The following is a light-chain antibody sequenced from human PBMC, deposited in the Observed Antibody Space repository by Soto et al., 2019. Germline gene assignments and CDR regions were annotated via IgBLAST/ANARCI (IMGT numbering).Light chain of an antibody. CDR1: PTISSY. Sequence: DIQMTQSPSSLSASVGDRVTITCRASPTISSYLNWYQQKPGKAPNLLIYAASSLQSGVPSRFNGSGSGTDFTLTISSLQPEDFATYYCQQSFATPPTFGQGTKVEIK. V-gene: IGKV1-39*01. CDR3: QQSFATPPT. CDR2: AAS. J-gene: IGKJ1*01.